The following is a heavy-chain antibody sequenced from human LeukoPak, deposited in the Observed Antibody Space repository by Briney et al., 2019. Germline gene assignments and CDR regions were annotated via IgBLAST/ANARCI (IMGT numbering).Heavy chain of an antibody. J-gene: IGHJ3*02. CDR1: GFTFSDYY. V-gene: IGHV3-11*06. CDR3: ARDFTTGYDGAFDI. Sequence: GGSLRLSCAASGFTFSDYYMSWIRQAPGKGLEWVSSISSSSSYIYYADSVKGRFTISRDNAKNSLYLQMNSLRAEDTAVYYCARDFTTGYDGAFDIWGQGTMVTVSS. D-gene: IGHD1-1*01. CDR2: ISSSSSYI.